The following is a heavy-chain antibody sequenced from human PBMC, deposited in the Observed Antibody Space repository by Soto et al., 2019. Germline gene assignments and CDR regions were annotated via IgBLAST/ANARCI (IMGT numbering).Heavy chain of an antibody. CDR1: GYTFTGYY. D-gene: IGHD6-13*01. V-gene: IGHV1-2*04. J-gene: IGHJ6*02. CDR3: ARDEGVAAAGSGSYYYGMDV. CDR2: INPNSGGT. Sequence: ASVKVSCKASGYTFTGYYMHWVPQAPGQGLEWMGWINPNSGGTNYAQKFQGWVTMTRDTSISTAYMELSRLRSDDTAVYYCARDEGVAAAGSGSYYYGMDVWGQGTTVTVSS.